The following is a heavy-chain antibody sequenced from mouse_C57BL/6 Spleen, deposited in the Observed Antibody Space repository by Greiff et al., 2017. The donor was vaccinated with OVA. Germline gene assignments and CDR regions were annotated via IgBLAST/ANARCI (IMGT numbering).Heavy chain of an antibody. Sequence: VQLQQSGPELVKPGASVKISCKASGYSFTGYYMNWVKQSPEKSLEWIGEINPSTGGTTYNQKFKAKATLTVDKSSSTAYMQLKSLTSEDSAVYDCARKRENSIYYAMDYWGQGTSVTVSS. J-gene: IGHJ4*01. D-gene: IGHD2-10*02. V-gene: IGHV1-42*01. CDR2: INPSTGGT. CDR1: GYSFTGYY. CDR3: ARKRENSIYYAMDY.